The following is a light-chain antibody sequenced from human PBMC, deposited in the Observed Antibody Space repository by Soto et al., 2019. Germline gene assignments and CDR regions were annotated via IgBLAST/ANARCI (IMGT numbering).Light chain of an antibody. CDR2: GAS. Sequence: EIVMTQSPATLSVSPGESATLSCRASQSVNTNLAWYQQKPGRAPRLLIHGASTRATGIPARFSGSGSGTEFTLDISSLQSEDFAVYYCQQYNNWPPHSFGQGTKLVIK. J-gene: IGKJ2*01. CDR3: QQYNNWPPHS. V-gene: IGKV3-15*01. CDR1: QSVNTN.